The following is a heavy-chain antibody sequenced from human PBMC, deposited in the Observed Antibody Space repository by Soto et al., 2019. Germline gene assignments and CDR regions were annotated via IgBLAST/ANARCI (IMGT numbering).Heavy chain of an antibody. V-gene: IGHV1-69*13. CDR3: ASQREDYYDSSGYYYWFDP. CDR2: IIPIFGTA. Sequence: GVSVKVSCKASGGTFSSYAISWVRQAPGQGLEWMGGIIPIFGTANYAQKFQGRVTITADESTSTAYMELSSLRSEDTAVYYCASQREDYYDSSGYYYWFDPWGQGTLVTVSS. D-gene: IGHD3-22*01. CDR1: GGTFSSYA. J-gene: IGHJ5*02.